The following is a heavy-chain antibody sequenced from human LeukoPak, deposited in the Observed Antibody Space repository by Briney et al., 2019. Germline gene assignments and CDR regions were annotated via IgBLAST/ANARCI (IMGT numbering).Heavy chain of an antibody. CDR3: AELGITMIGGV. V-gene: IGHV3-48*03. D-gene: IGHD3-10*02. CDR1: GFSFSSYE. J-gene: IGHJ6*04. Sequence: GGPLRLSCAASGFSFSSYEMNWVRQAPGKGLEWVSYISSSGSTIYYADSVKGRFTISRDNAKNSLYLQMNSLRAEDTAVYYCAELGITMIGGVWGKGTTVTISS. CDR2: ISSSGSTI.